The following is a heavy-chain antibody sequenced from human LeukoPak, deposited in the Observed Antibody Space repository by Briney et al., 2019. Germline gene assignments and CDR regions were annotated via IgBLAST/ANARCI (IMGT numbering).Heavy chain of an antibody. D-gene: IGHD1-26*01. CDR1: GFTFSSYW. J-gene: IGHJ1*01. CDR2: INSDGSST. Sequence: PGGSLRLSCAASGFTFSSYWMHWVRQAPGKGLVWVSRINSDGSSTSYADSVKGRFTISRDNAKNTLYLQMNSLRAEDTAVYYCAKLRSGSYPEYFQHWGQGTLVTVSS. V-gene: IGHV3-74*01. CDR3: AKLRSGSYPEYFQH.